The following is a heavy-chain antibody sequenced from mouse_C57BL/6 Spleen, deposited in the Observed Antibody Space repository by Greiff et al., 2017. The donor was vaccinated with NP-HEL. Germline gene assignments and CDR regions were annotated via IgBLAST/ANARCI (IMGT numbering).Heavy chain of an antibody. CDR3: ARQSSNSYYFDY. J-gene: IGHJ2*01. V-gene: IGHV5-15*01. Sequence: EVQGVESGGGLVQPGGSLKLSCAASGFTFSDYGMAWVRQAPRKGPEWVAFISNLAYSIYYADTVTGRFTISRENAKNTLYLEMSSLRSEDTAMYYCARQSSNSYYFDYWGQGTTLTVSS. CDR2: ISNLAYSI. D-gene: IGHD2-5*01. CDR1: GFTFSDYG.